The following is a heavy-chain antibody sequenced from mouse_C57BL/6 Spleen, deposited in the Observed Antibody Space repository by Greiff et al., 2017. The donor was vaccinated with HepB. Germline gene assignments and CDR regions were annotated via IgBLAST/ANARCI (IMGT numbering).Heavy chain of an antibody. J-gene: IGHJ2*01. V-gene: IGHV1-80*01. Sequence: VKLVESGAELVKPGASVKISCKASGYAFSSYWMNWVKQRPGKGLEWIGQIYPGDGDTNYNGKFKGKATLTAAKYSSTAYMQLSSLTSEDSAVYFCAREITTSYFDYWGQGTTLTVSS. CDR1: GYAFSSYW. CDR2: IYPGDGDT. CDR3: AREITTSYFDY. D-gene: IGHD2-4*01.